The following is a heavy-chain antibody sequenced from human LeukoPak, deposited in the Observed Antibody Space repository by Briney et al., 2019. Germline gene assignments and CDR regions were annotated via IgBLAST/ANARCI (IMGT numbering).Heavy chain of an antibody. CDR2: ISSSGDKT. Sequence: GGSLRLSCAASGFTFSNYYMSWIRQAPGKGLEWVSYISSSGDKTYHADSVKGRLTISRDNAKNSLYLQMNSLRAEDTAVYYCARVGDSSGYYAEYFQHWGQGTLVTVSS. CDR1: GFTFSNYY. CDR3: ARVGDSSGYYAEYFQH. J-gene: IGHJ1*01. D-gene: IGHD3-22*01. V-gene: IGHV3-11*04.